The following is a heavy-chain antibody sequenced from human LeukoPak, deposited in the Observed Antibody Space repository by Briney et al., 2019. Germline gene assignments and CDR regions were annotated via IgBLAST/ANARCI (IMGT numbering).Heavy chain of an antibody. V-gene: IGHV3-21*01. Sequence: GGSLRLSCAASGFTFSSYSMNWVRQAPGKGLEWVSSISSSSSYIYYADSVKGRFTISRDNAKNSLYLQMNSLRAEDTAVYYCARGIAVAGHYYYMDVWGKGTTVTVSS. J-gene: IGHJ6*03. D-gene: IGHD6-19*01. CDR3: ARGIAVAGHYYYMDV. CDR1: GFTFSSYS. CDR2: ISSSSSYI.